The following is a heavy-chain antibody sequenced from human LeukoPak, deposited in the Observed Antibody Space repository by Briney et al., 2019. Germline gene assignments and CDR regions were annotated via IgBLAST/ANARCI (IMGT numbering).Heavy chain of an antibody. CDR3: AKGDSTTLLRPYYFDY. CDR1: GFTFSSYA. Sequence: GGSLRLSCAASGFTFSSYAMSWVRQAPGKGLEWVSDISGSGGSTYYADSVKGRFTTSRDNSKNTLYLQMTSLRAEDTAVYYCAKGDSTTLLRPYYFDYWGQGTLVTVSS. V-gene: IGHV3-23*01. CDR2: ISGSGGST. J-gene: IGHJ4*02. D-gene: IGHD3-10*01.